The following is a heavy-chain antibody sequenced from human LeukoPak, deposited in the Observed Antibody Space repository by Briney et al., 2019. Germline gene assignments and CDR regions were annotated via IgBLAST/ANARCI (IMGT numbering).Heavy chain of an antibody. CDR1: GGSISSDY. J-gene: IGHJ6*02. D-gene: IGHD6-13*01. Sequence: ASETLSLTCTVSGGSISSDYWSWIRQPPGKGLEWLGYIYYSGSTNYNPSLKSRVTISVDTSKNQFSLKLTSVTAADTAMYYCARHSHSSPYYAMDVWGQGTTVTVSS. V-gene: IGHV4-59*08. CDR2: IYYSGST. CDR3: ARHSHSSPYYAMDV.